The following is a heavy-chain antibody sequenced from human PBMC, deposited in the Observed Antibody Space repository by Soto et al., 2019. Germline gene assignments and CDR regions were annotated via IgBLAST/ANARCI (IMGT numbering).Heavy chain of an antibody. D-gene: IGHD3-10*01. J-gene: IGHJ2*01. Sequence: QVHLQQWGAGLLKPSETLSLTCAVYGGSFSGYYWSWIRQPTGKGLEWIGEINHSGSTNYNPSLKSRVSISVGTSNNQFSLKLSSVTAADTAVYYCARGRGDGYNQHWYFDLWGRGTLVTVSS. CDR1: GGSFSGYY. CDR3: ARGRGDGYNQHWYFDL. CDR2: INHSGST. V-gene: IGHV4-34*01.